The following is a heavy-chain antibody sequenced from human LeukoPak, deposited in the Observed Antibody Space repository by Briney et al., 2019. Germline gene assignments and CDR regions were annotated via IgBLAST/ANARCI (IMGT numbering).Heavy chain of an antibody. CDR2: ISYDGGNE. CDR1: GFSFGDYG. D-gene: IGHD3-9*01. CDR3: ARGGDTYFDH. Sequence: GGSLRLSCAASGFSFGDYGMHWVRQAPGKGLEWVAAISYDGGNEHYADSAKGLFIISRDNSKNTLYPQTNRLREEDTTVYPCARGGDTYFDHWGQGTLVTVSS. V-gene: IGHV3-30-3*01. J-gene: IGHJ4*02.